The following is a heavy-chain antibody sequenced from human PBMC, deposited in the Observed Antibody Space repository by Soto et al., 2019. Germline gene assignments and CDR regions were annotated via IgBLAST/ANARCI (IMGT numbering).Heavy chain of an antibody. Sequence: QVQLVQSGAEVKKPGASVKVSCKASGYTFTSYGISWVRQAPGQGLEWMGWISAYNGNTKYVQKFQGRVTMTTDTSTSRAYMAQRSLRSDDTAVYYCARDAAACLNDYWGQGTLVTVSA. CDR3: ARDAAACLNDY. CDR1: GYTFTSYG. J-gene: IGHJ4*02. CDR2: ISAYNGNT. D-gene: IGHD6-13*01. V-gene: IGHV1-18*01.